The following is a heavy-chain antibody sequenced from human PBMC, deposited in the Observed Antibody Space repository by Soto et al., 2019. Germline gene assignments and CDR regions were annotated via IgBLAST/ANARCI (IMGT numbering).Heavy chain of an antibody. J-gene: IGHJ4*01. CDR1: GYSFNSYG. D-gene: IGHD3-16*01. Sequence: QVQLVQSGAEVKQPGASVKVSCKGSGYSFNSYGINWVRQAPGQGLEWMGWISAYNGNTEYAHNLQGRVAMTTDTSTSTSYMELRSLTSDDTAIYYCARERPSIGPDYWGQGTRVTVAS. CDR2: ISAYNGNT. CDR3: ARERPSIGPDY. V-gene: IGHV1-18*01.